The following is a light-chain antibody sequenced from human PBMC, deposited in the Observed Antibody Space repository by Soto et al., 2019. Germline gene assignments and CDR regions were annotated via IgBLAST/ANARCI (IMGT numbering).Light chain of an antibody. CDR3: QQYGSSPPTYT. J-gene: IGKJ2*01. CDR1: QSISSNY. V-gene: IGKV3-20*01. CDR2: GAS. Sequence: EIVLTQSPGTLSLSPGERATLSCRASQSISSNYLAWYQQKPGQAPSLLIYGASTRATGIPDRFSGSGSGTDFALASNIVVPEDCAVYYCQQYGSSPPTYTFGQGTNLEIK.